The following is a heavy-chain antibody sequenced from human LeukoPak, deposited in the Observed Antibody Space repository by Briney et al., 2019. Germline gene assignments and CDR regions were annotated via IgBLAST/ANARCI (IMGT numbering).Heavy chain of an antibody. CDR3: TRGPIQLWIHNAMDV. CDR1: GFTFGDHA. Sequence: PGGSLGLSCTTSGFTFGDHAMSWVRQAPGKGLEWVGFIRSRAYRGTTEYAASVKDRFIISREDSRNIAYLQMNSLRIEDTAVYYCTRGPIQLWIHNAMDVWGQGTTVIVSS. CDR2: IRSRAYRGTT. V-gene: IGHV3-49*04. D-gene: IGHD5-18*01. J-gene: IGHJ6*02.